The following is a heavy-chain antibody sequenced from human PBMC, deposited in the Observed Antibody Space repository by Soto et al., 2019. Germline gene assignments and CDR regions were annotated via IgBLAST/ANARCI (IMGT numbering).Heavy chain of an antibody. Sequence: ASVKVSFKASGYTFTSYAMHWVRQAPGQRLEWMGWINAGNGNTKYSQKFLGRVTITTDTSASTTYMELSSLRSEDTAVYYCSRDQDFYDTRDFDQWGQGTLVTVSS. CDR3: SRDQDFYDTRDFDQ. V-gene: IGHV1-3*01. D-gene: IGHD3-22*01. CDR1: GYTFTSYA. J-gene: IGHJ4*02. CDR2: INAGNGNT.